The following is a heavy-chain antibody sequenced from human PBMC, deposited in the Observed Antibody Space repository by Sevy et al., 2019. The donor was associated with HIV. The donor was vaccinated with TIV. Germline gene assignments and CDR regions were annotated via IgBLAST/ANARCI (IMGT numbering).Heavy chain of an antibody. J-gene: IGHJ6*02. CDR3: ARVQYYYGSGSYGHYYYYGMDV. D-gene: IGHD3-10*01. CDR1: GFTFITYT. CDR2: ISSNNSI. V-gene: IGHV3-48*02. Sequence: GGSLRLPCAASGFTFITYTMNWVRQAPGKGLEWVSYISSNNSIYYADSVKGRFTISRDNAKNSLYLQMNSLRDEDTAVYYCARVQYYYGSGSYGHYYYYGMDVWGQGTTVTVSS.